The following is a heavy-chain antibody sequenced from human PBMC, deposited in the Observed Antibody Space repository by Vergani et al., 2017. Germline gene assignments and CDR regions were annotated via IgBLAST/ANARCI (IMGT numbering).Heavy chain of an antibody. J-gene: IGHJ5*02. V-gene: IGHV4-59*01. CDR1: GGSISSYY. CDR2: IYYSGST. D-gene: IGHD2-2*01. CDR3: ARDGPLGYCSSTSCAIGFDP. Sequence: QVQLQESGPGLVKPSETLSLTCTVSGGSISSYYWSWIRQPPGKGLEWIGYIYYSGSTNYNPSLKSLFTISVDTSKNQFSLKLSSVTAADTAVYYCARDGPLGYCSSTSCAIGFDPWGQGTLVTVSS.